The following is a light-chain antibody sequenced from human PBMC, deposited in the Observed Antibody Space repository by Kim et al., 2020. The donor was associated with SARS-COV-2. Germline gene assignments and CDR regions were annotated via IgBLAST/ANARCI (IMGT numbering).Light chain of an antibody. Sequence: ALGQTVRITCRGDRLRSYYASWYQQRPGQAPLLVIYGKNNRPSGMPDRFSGSSSGNTASLTITGAQAEDEADYYSNSRDSSGNHLVFGGGTQLTVL. J-gene: IGLJ2*01. CDR1: RLRSYY. CDR3: NSRDSSGNHLV. CDR2: GKN. V-gene: IGLV3-19*01.